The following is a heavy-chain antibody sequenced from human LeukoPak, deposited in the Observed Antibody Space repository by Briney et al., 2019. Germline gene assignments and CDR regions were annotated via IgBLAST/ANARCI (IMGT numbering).Heavy chain of an antibody. Sequence: GGSLRLSCAASGFTFSSYWMHWARQVPGKGLVWVARINPGGSSITYADSVKGRFTISRDNAKNTLYPQMDSLRAEDTGVYYCARSNQADDYWGQGTLVTVSS. CDR2: INPGGSSI. V-gene: IGHV3-74*01. D-gene: IGHD1-14*01. CDR3: ARSNQADDY. CDR1: GFTFSSYW. J-gene: IGHJ4*02.